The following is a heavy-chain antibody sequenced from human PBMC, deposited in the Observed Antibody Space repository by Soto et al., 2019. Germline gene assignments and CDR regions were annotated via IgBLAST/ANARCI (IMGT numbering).Heavy chain of an antibody. CDR3: ARGRASGSYYLLDY. Sequence: GPPVKVSCKASGDTFTTYDINWVRQATGHGLEWMGWINPNSGNIGYAQRFQGRVTMTRDTAIRTAYMEVSSLRSDDTAVYYCARGRASGSYYLLDYWGQGTLVTVAS. CDR1: GDTFTTYD. D-gene: IGHD3-10*01. CDR2: INPNSGNI. J-gene: IGHJ4*02. V-gene: IGHV1-8*01.